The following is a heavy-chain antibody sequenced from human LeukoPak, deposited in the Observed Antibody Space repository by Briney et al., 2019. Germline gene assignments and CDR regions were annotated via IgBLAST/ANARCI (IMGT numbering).Heavy chain of an antibody. Sequence: GSPRPPCAASGFTYSSYAMSWVRQAPGKRLEWVSLISGSGGSTYYADSVKGWFTISRDNSKNTLYLQMNSLGVGDTGVYYCAKGNVAARQDIMDVWGEGTTVTVSS. J-gene: IGHJ6*04. CDR1: GFTYSSYA. V-gene: IGHV3-23*01. CDR3: AKGNVAARQDIMDV. CDR2: ISGSGGST. D-gene: IGHD6-6*01.